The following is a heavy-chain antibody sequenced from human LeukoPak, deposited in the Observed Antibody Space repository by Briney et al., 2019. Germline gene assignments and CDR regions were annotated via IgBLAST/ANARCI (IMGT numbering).Heavy chain of an antibody. Sequence: GGSLRLSCAASGFAFSNYAMSWVPQAPRKGLEGVSSLCGGGDSRYYADSMMGRFTISRDNSKNTLYLQMNSRRAEYTAVYYCAKAVRSMVTGGGYFDSWGQGTLVTVSS. J-gene: IGHJ4*02. CDR2: LCGGGDSR. CDR3: AKAVRSMVTGGGYFDS. V-gene: IGHV3-23*01. D-gene: IGHD3-10*01. CDR1: GFAFSNYA.